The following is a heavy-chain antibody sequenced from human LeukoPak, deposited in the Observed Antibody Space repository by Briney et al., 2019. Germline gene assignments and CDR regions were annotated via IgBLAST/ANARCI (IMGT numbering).Heavy chain of an antibody. CDR2: IGGSGSPT. D-gene: IGHD2-15*01. CDR1: GXSFSDYY. J-gene: IGHJ5*02. Sequence: GGSLRLSCAASGXSFSDYYVSWFRQAPGKGQEWIAYIGGSGSPTSYADSVEGRFTTSRDNTEKSLYLQMNSLSAEDTAVYYCAKTLVASPGNTGGPWGQGTLVTVSS. V-gene: IGHV3-11*03. CDR3: AKTLVASPGNTGGP.